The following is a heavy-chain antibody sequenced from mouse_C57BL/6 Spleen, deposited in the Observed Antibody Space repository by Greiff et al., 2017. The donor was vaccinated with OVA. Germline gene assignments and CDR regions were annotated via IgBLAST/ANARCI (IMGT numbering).Heavy chain of an antibody. CDR1: GYSFTGYY. D-gene: IGHD2-10*01. CDR3: AISYYGNYEEYFDV. J-gene: IGHJ1*03. V-gene: IGHV1-42*01. Sequence: VQLQQSGPELVKPGASVKISCKASGYSFTGYYMNWVKQSPEKSLEWIGEINHSTGGPTYNQKFKAKPTLTVDKSSSTAYMQLKSLTSEDSAVYYCAISYYGNYEEYFDVWGTGTTVTVSS. CDR2: INHSTGGP.